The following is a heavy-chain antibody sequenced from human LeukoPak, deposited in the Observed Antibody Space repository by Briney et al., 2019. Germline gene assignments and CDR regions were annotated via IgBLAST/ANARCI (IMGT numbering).Heavy chain of an antibody. V-gene: IGHV5-51*01. CDR3: ARHRRYYYDSSGYHWFDP. CDR2: IYPGDSDT. J-gene: IGHJ5*02. Sequence: GESLKISCKGSGYSFTSYWIGWVRQMPGKGLEWMGIIYPGDSDTRYSPSFQGQVTISADKSISTAYLQWSSLKASDTAMYYCARHRRYYYDSSGYHWFDPWGQGTLVTVSS. CDR1: GYSFTSYW. D-gene: IGHD3-22*01.